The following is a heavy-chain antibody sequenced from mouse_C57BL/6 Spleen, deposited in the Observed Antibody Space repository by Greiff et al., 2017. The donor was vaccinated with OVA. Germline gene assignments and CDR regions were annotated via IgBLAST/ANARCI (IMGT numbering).Heavy chain of an antibody. CDR1: GFTFSSYA. D-gene: IGHD1-1*01. CDR3: TRHYGSSPYYFDY. Sequence: EVNLVESGEGLVKPGGSLKLSCAASGFTFSSYAMSWVRQTPEKRLEWVAYISSGGDYIYYADTVKGRFTISRDNARNTLYLQMSSLKSEDTAMYYCTRHYGSSPYYFDYWGQGTTLTVSS. CDR2: ISSGGDYI. V-gene: IGHV5-9-1*02. J-gene: IGHJ2*01.